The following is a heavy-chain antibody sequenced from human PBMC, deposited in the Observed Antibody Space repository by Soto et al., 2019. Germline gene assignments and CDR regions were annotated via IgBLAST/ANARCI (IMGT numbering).Heavy chain of an antibody. J-gene: IGHJ4*02. CDR3: AREEWGADFWSGYDY. CDR1: GYTFTSYG. V-gene: IGHV1-18*01. Sequence: GASVKVSCKASGYTFTSYGISWVRQAPGQGLEWMGWISAYNGNTNYAQKLQGRVTMTTDTSTSTAYMELRSLRSDDTAVCYCAREEWGADFWSGYDYWGQGTLVTVSS. CDR2: ISAYNGNT. D-gene: IGHD3-3*01.